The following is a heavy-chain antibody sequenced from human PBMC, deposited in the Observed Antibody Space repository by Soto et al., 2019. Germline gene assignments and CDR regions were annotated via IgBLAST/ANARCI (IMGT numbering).Heavy chain of an antibody. CDR3: VMVDNYVTPTPQDV. D-gene: IGHD3-16*01. J-gene: IGHJ6*02. V-gene: IGHV1-18*01. Sequence: QVQLVQSGDEVKKPGASVKVSCKASGYIFVNYGIAWVRQAPGQGLEWMGWISPYTGNTHSATKIQGRLTMTTDTPPSTAYMDLGSLTSDDPAVYYCVMVDNYVTPTPQDVWGQGTTVTVSS. CDR1: GYIFVNYG. CDR2: ISPYTGNT.